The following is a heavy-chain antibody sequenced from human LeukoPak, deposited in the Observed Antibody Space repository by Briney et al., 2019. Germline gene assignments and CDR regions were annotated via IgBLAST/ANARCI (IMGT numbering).Heavy chain of an antibody. J-gene: IGHJ4*02. D-gene: IGHD6-19*01. V-gene: IGHV1-18*01. Sequence: ASVKVSCKASGYTFTSYGISWVRQAPGQGLEWMGWISAYNGNTNYAQKLQGRVTMTTDTSTSTAYMELRSLRSDDTAVYYCARDLNPIGRQWLGEIDYWAREPWSPSPQ. CDR1: GYTFTSYG. CDR2: ISAYNGNT. CDR3: ARDLNPIGRQWLGEIDY.